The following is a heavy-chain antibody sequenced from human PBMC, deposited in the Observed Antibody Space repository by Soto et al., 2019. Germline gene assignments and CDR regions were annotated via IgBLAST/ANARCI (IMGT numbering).Heavy chain of an antibody. V-gene: IGHV5-51*01. J-gene: IGHJ4*02. CDR3: ARTYTTRYSGSYYFDY. CDR1: GYSFTSYW. Sequence: GESLKISCKGSGYSFTSYWIGWVRQMPGKGLEWMGIIYPGDSDTRYSPSFQGQVTISADKSINTAYLQWSSLKASDTAMYYCARTYTTRYSGSYYFDYWGQGTLVTVSS. D-gene: IGHD1-26*01. CDR2: IYPGDSDT.